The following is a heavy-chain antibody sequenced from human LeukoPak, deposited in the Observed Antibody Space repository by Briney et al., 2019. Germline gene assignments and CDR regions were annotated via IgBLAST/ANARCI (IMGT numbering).Heavy chain of an antibody. CDR1: GYTFTGYY. CDR3: ATDRLTMVRGVIGYVY. CDR2: INPNSGGT. J-gene: IGHJ4*02. V-gene: IGHV1-2*02. D-gene: IGHD3-10*01. Sequence: ASVKVSCKASGYTFTGYYMHWVRQAPGQGLEWMGWINPNSGGTNYAQKFQGRVTMTTDTSTSTAYMELRSLRSEDTAVYYCATDRLTMVRGVIGYVYWGQGTLVTVSS.